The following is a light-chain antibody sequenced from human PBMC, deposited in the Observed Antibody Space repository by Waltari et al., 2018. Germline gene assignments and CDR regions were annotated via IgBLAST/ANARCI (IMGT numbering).Light chain of an antibody. CDR2: GAS. CDR1: QSVSRT. Sequence: EIVLTQSPGTLSLSPGERATLSCRASQSVSRTLAWYQQKPGQAPRLLIHGASIRATGIPDRFSGSGSGTDFSLTISRLEPEDFAVYYCQHYVRLPATFGQGTKVEIK. CDR3: QHYVRLPAT. V-gene: IGKV3-20*01. J-gene: IGKJ1*01.